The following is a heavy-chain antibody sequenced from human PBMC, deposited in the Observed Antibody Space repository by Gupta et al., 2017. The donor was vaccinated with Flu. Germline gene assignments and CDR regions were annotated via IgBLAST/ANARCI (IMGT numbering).Heavy chain of an antibody. D-gene: IGHD3-10*01. CDR2: ISSSSSYI. Sequence: EVQLVESGGGLVKPGGSLRLSCAASGFTFRGYSMNWVRQAPGKGLEWVSSISSSSSYIDYAGSVKGRFTISRDNARNSLSLQMNNLRVEDTAVYYWVKVASGSSNAAYWGQGTLVTVS. V-gene: IGHV3-21*02. J-gene: IGHJ4*02. CDR3: VKVASGSSNAAY. CDR1: GFTFRGYS.